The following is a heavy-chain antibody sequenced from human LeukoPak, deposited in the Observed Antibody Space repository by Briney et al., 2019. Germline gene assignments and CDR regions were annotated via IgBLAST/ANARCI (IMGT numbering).Heavy chain of an antibody. J-gene: IGHJ4*02. V-gene: IGHV1-24*01. CDR2: LDPEDGET. Sequence: ASVKVSCKVSGYTLTELSMHWVRQAPGKGLEWMGGLDPEDGETIYAQKFQGRVTMTEDTSTDTAYMELSSLRSEDTAVYYCATAPIPRRLLWFGELPYYWGQGTLVTVSS. CDR3: ATAPIPRRLLWFGELPYY. D-gene: IGHD3-10*01. CDR1: GYTLTELS.